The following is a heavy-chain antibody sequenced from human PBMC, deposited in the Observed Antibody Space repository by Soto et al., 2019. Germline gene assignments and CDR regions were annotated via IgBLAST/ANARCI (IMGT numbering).Heavy chain of an antibody. D-gene: IGHD2-2*02. CDR1: GGSISSYY. CDR2: IYYSGST. CDR3: ARSGCSSTSCYTDTNWFDP. V-gene: IGHV4-59*01. J-gene: IGHJ5*02. Sequence: SETLSLTCPVSGGSISSYYWSCIRQPPGKGLEWIGYIYYSGSTNYNPSLKSRVTISVDMSKNQFSLKLSSVTAAGTAVYYCARSGCSSTSCYTDTNWFDPWGQGTLVTVPQ.